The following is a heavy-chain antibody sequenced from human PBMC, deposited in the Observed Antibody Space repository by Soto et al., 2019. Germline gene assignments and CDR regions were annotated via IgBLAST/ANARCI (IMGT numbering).Heavy chain of an antibody. D-gene: IGHD1-26*01. CDR2: ISYSGST. J-gene: IGHJ4*02. CDR3: ARVLSGSSLFDY. V-gene: IGHV4-59*01. CDR1: GGSIISDY. Sequence: PSETLSLTCTVSGGSIISDYWSWIRQPPGKGLEWIGYISYSGSTNYNPSLKSLVTIPVDTSKNQFSLKLFSVTAADTAVYYCARVLSGSSLFDYWGQGTLVTVSS.